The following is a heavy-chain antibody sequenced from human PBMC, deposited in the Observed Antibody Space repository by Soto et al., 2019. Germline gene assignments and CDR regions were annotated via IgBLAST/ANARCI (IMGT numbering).Heavy chain of an antibody. CDR2: IIPIFGTA. CDR1: GGTFSSYA. V-gene: IGHV1-69*13. Sequence: ASVKVSCKASGGTFSSYAISWVRQAPGQGLEWMGGIIPIFGTANYAQKFQGRVTITADESTSTAYMELSSLRSEDTAVYYCASRIAARQDYYYGMDVWGQGTTVTVSS. CDR3: ASRIAARQDYYYGMDV. D-gene: IGHD6-6*01. J-gene: IGHJ6*02.